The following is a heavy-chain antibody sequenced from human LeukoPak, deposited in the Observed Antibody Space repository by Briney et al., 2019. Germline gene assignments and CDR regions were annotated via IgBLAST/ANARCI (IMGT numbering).Heavy chain of an antibody. J-gene: IGHJ4*02. CDR1: GFTFSTYT. V-gene: IGHV3-48*01. Sequence: GGSLRLSCAASGFTFSTYTMNWVRQPPGKGLEWVSNIGTSSSTIYYADSVEGRFTISRDNAKNSLYLQMNSLKTEDTAVYYCARSSAAGTDYWGQGTLVTVSS. D-gene: IGHD6-13*01. CDR2: IGTSSSTI. CDR3: ARSSAAGTDY.